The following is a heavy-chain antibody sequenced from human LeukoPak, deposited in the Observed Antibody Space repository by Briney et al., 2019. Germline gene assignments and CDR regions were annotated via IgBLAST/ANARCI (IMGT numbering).Heavy chain of an antibody. J-gene: IGHJ4*02. Sequence: PPETLSLTCTVSGTSVSSDNSHWSWIRQPPGRGLERIGHTYQGGDNHYDPSLKSRLYISIDTSKNQFSLRLGSVTAADTAVYYCARYLQGVDGKGDWGQGSLVTVSS. CDR2: TYQGGDN. CDR3: ARYLQGVDGKGD. CDR1: GTSVSSDNSH. V-gene: IGHV4-61*01. D-gene: IGHD5-24*01.